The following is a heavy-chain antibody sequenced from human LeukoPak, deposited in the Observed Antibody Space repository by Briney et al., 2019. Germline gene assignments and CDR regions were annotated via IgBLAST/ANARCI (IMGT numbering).Heavy chain of an antibody. V-gene: IGHV3-7*03. D-gene: IGHD6-19*01. CDR1: GFSFSSYW. CDR3: AKAAIAVAANFDY. Sequence: GGSLRLSCAVSGFSFSSYWMTWVRQAPGKGLEWVAKIKEDGSEKYYVDSVKGRFTVSRDNVKNSLFLQMNSLRAEVTAVYYCAKAAIAVAANFDYWGQGALVTVSS. J-gene: IGHJ4*02. CDR2: IKEDGSEK.